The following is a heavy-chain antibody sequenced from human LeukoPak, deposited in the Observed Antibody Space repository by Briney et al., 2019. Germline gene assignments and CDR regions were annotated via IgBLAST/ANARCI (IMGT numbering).Heavy chain of an antibody. Sequence: GRSLRLSCAASGFTLSSYGMRWVRQAPGKGLEWVAVIFYDGSNKDYADSVKGRFTISRDNSKNTLYLQMNSLRAEDTAVYYCAKEYSGYDYSYFDYWGQGTLVTVSS. CDR3: AKEYSGYDYSYFDY. CDR1: GFTLSSYG. CDR2: IFYDGSNK. D-gene: IGHD5-12*01. V-gene: IGHV3-33*06. J-gene: IGHJ4*02.